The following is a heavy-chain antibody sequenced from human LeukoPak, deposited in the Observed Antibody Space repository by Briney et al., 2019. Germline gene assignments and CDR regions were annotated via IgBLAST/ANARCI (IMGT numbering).Heavy chain of an antibody. Sequence: GGSLRLSCAASGFSFSGYAMTWVRQAPGKGLEWVSTISGSGDNTYYADSVKGRFTISRDNAKNSLYLQMNSLRAEDTAVYYCARDYYDSSGYYYVANYWGQGTLVTVSS. CDR1: GFSFSGYA. CDR3: ARDYYDSSGYYYVANY. J-gene: IGHJ4*02. V-gene: IGHV3-23*01. CDR2: ISGSGDNT. D-gene: IGHD3-22*01.